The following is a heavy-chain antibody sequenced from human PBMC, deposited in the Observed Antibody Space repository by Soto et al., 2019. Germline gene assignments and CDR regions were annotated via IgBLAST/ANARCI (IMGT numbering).Heavy chain of an antibody. V-gene: IGHV1-2*04. D-gene: IGHD1-1*01. CDR3: ARGPSWNPACFDF. J-gene: IGHJ5*01. Sequence: ASVKVSCKASGYTFTGYYMHWVRQAPGQGLEWMGWINPNSGGTNYAQKFQGWVTMTRDTSISTAYMELSRLRSDDTAVYYCARGPSWNPACFDFSGQGTLVTVSS. CDR1: GYTFTGYY. CDR2: INPNSGGT.